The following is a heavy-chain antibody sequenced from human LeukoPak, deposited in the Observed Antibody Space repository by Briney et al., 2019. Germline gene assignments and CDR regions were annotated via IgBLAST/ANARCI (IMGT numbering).Heavy chain of an antibody. V-gene: IGHV1-18*01. CDR2: ISPYNGNT. CDR1: GYTFTSYG. CDR3: ARDAAYYDSSGYYGAEDY. D-gene: IGHD3-22*01. Sequence: ASVKVSCETSGYTFTSYGISWVRQAPGQGLEWMGWISPYNGNTKYIQKFQGRVTMTTDTSTSTAYMEVRSLRSDDTAVYYCARDAAYYDSSGYYGAEDYWGQGTLVTVSS. J-gene: IGHJ4*02.